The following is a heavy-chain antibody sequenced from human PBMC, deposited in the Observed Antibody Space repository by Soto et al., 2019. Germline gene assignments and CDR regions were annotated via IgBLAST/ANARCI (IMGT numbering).Heavy chain of an antibody. D-gene: IGHD2-8*02. CDR2: ISYDGSNK. CDR1: GFTFSSYA. CDR3: ARPLVSLVVGYYGMDV. V-gene: IGHV3-30-3*01. Sequence: QVQLVESGGGVVQPGRSLRLSCAASGFTFSSYAMHWVRQAPGKGLEWVAVISYDGSNKYYADSVKGRFTISRDNSKNTLYLQMNSLRAEDTAVYYCARPLVSLVVGYYGMDVWGQGTTVTVSS. J-gene: IGHJ6*02.